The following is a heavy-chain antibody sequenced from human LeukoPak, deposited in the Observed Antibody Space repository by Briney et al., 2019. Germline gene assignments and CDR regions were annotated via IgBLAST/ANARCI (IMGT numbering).Heavy chain of an antibody. CDR2: INWNGGST. D-gene: IGHD4-17*01. CDR1: GFTFSSYS. CDR3: ARILGTTVTTFSFGY. J-gene: IGHJ4*02. Sequence: GGSLRLSCAASGFTFSSYSMNWVRQAPGKGLEWVSGINWNGGSTGYADSVKGRFTISRDNAKNSLYLQMNSLRAEDTALYYCARILGTTVTTFSFGYWGQGTLVTVSS. V-gene: IGHV3-20*04.